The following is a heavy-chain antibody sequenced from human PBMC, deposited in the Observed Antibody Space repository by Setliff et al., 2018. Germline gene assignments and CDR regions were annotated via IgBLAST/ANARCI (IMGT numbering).Heavy chain of an antibody. J-gene: IGHJ4*02. CDR1: GYTFAHSG. D-gene: IGHD6-13*01. Sequence: GASVKVSCKASGYTFAHSGVTWVRQAPGQGLEWMGWISAYNGNTYYAQIFQGRVTMTTDTSTDTAYMELRSLKSDDTAVYYCARGGVAAAGKKGVFEHWGQGTLVTVSS. CDR2: ISAYNGNT. V-gene: IGHV1-18*01. CDR3: ARGGVAAAGKKGVFEH.